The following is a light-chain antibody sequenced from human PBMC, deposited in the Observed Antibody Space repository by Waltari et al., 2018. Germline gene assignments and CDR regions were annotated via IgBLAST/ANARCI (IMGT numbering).Light chain of an antibody. Sequence: SIMLSQPPSMSVAPGQTARITCGGNNLASESVPWYQQKPGQAPLVVLYDDSARPSGIPRRFSGSNSGNKATLTISRVEAGDEADYYCQLWDTSNDRVVFGGGT. V-gene: IGLV3-21*02. CDR2: DDS. J-gene: IGLJ3*02. CDR3: QLWDTSNDRVV. CDR1: NLASES.